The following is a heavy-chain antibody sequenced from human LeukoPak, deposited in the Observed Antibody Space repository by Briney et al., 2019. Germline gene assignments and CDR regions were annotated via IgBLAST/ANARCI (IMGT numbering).Heavy chain of an antibody. J-gene: IGHJ4*02. CDR1: GGSFTTYY. V-gene: IGHV4-34*01. CDR3: ARRAIRFLEWLLPFDY. CDR2: INHSGST. D-gene: IGHD3-3*01. Sequence: SETLSLTCAVFGGSFTTYYWSWIRQPPGKGLEWIGEINHSGSTNYNPSLKSRVTISVDTSKNQFSLKLSSVTAADTAVYYCARRAIRFLEWLLPFDYWGQGTLVTVSS.